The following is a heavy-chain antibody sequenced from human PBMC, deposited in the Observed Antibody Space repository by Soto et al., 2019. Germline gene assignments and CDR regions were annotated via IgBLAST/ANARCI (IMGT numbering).Heavy chain of an antibody. CDR3: TAAGPQPYYFGY. CDR1: GGSISSYY. V-gene: IGHV4-59*01. J-gene: IGHJ4*02. CDR2: IYYSGST. Sequence: SETLSLTCTVSGGSISSYYWSWIRQPPGKGLEWIGYIYYSGSTNYNPSLKSRVTISVDTSKNQFSLKLSSVTAADTAVYYCTAAGPQPYYFGYWGQGTLVTVSS. D-gene: IGHD6-25*01.